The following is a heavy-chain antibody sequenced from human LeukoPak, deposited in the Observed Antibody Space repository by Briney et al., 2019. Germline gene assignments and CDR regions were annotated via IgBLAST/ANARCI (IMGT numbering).Heavy chain of an antibody. CDR3: ARVDGETLALDGRSGGSCYLGYYYYYMDV. CDR1: GFTFSDYY. V-gene: IGHV3-11*04. Sequence: GGSLRLSCAASGFTFSDYYMSWIRQAPGKGLEWVSYISSSGSTIYYADSVKGRFTISRDNAKNSLYLQMNSLRAEDTAVYYCARVDGETLALDGRSGGSCYLGYYYYYMDVWGKGTTVTVSS. J-gene: IGHJ6*03. CDR2: ISSSGSTI. D-gene: IGHD2-15*01.